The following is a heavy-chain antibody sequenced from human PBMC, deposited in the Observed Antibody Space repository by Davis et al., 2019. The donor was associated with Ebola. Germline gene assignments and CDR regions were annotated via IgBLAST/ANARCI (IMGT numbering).Heavy chain of an antibody. J-gene: IGHJ4*02. CDR1: GGSISSGGYY. D-gene: IGHD5-24*01. V-gene: IGHV4-31*03. Sequence: MPSETLSLTCTVSGGSISSGGYYWSWIRQHPGKGLEWIGYIYYSGSTYYNPSLKSRVTISVDTSKNQFSLKLSSVTAADTAVYYCARGVRWLQAYYFDYWGQGTLVTVSS. CDR3: ARGVRWLQAYYFDY. CDR2: IYYSGST.